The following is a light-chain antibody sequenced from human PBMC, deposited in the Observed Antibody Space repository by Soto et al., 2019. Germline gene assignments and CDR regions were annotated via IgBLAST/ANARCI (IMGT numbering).Light chain of an antibody. CDR2: DAS. CDR1: QSVSSY. CDR3: QQRSNWPPLT. V-gene: IGKV3-11*01. J-gene: IGKJ5*01. Sequence: VLTQSPGTLSLSPGERATLSCRASQSVSSYLSLYQQKPFQSPMLLIYDASNRATGIPARFIGSGSGTDFTLTISSLEPEDFAVYYCQQRSNWPPLTFGGGTRLEIK.